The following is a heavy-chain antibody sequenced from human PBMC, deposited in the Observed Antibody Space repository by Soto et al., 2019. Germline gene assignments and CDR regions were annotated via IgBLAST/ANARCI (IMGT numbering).Heavy chain of an antibody. CDR2: INAGNGNT. J-gene: IGHJ2*01. Sequence: QVQLVQSGAEVKKPGASVKVSCKASGYTFTSYAMHWVRQAPGQRLEWMGWINAGNGNTKYSQKFQGRVTITRDTSASTAYMELSSLRSEDTAVYYCASSYGDYTPGWYFDLWGRGTLVTVSS. V-gene: IGHV1-3*01. CDR3: ASSYGDYTPGWYFDL. CDR1: GYTFTSYA. D-gene: IGHD4-17*01.